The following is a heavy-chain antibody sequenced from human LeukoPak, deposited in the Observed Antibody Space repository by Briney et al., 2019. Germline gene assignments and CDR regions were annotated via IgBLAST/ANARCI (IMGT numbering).Heavy chain of an antibody. D-gene: IGHD5-18*01. CDR3: ARAVYSYGPGDY. J-gene: IGHJ4*02. CDR2: IVVGSGNT. V-gene: IGHV1-58*01. CDR1: GFTFTSSA. Sequence: SVKVSCKASGFTFTSSAVQWVRQARGQGLEWIGWIVVGSGNTNYAQKFQERVTINRDMSTSTAYMELSSLRSEDTAVYYCARAVYSYGPGDYWGQGTLVTVSS.